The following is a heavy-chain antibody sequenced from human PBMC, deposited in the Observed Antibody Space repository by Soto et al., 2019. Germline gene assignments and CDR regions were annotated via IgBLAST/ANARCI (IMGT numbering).Heavy chain of an antibody. CDR1: GFTFSSYG. D-gene: IGHD5-18*01. J-gene: IGHJ4*02. CDR3: VSDRGYGHASVPYS. CDR2: ISYDGGLQ. Sequence: QAQLVESGGGVVQPGRSLRLSCAASGFTFSSYGMHWVRQAPGTGLEWVAVISYDGGLQHYADSVKGRVTISRDNSKNMVLLQMNSLRAEETAVYYCVSDRGYGHASVPYSWGQGTLVSVSS. V-gene: IGHV3-30*03.